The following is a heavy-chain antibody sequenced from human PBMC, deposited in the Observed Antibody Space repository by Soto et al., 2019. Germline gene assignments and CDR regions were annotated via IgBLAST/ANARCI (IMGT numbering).Heavy chain of an antibody. Sequence: QVQLQESGPGLVKPSETLSLTCAVSGGSISISNWWSWVRQTPGKGLEWIGQIHHSGSTNYSPSLTSRVTISVDKSKNQFSLEMNSVTAADTAVYYCARGGYYFYMDFWGKRTTVTVSS. CDR1: GGSISISNW. D-gene: IGHD1-26*01. CDR3: ARGGYYFYMDF. V-gene: IGHV4-4*02. J-gene: IGHJ6*03. CDR2: IHHSGST.